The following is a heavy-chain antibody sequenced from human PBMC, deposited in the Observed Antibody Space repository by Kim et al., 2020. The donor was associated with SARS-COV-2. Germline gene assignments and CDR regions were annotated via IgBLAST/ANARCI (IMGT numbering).Heavy chain of an antibody. V-gene: IGHV3-30*04. CDR2: ISYDGSNK. CDR3: ARDRVPITMIVVVDY. D-gene: IGHD3-22*01. J-gene: IGHJ4*01. CDR1: GFTFSSYA. Sequence: GGSLRLSCAASGFTFSSYAMHWVRQAPGKGLEWVAVISYDGSNKYYADSVKGRFTISRDNSKNTLYLQMNSLRAEDTAVYYCARDRVPITMIVVVDYWG.